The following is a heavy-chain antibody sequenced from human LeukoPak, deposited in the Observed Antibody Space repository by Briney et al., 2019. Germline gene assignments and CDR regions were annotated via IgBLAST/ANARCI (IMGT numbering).Heavy chain of an antibody. CDR1: GGTFSSYA. Sequence: ASVKVSCKASGGTFSSYAISWVRQAPGQGLEWMGGFDPEDGETIYAQKFQGRVTMTEDTSTDTAYMELSSLRSEDTAVYYCATNTYYDILTGPRYAFDIWGQGTMVTVSS. CDR3: ATNTYYDILTGPRYAFDI. CDR2: FDPEDGET. J-gene: IGHJ3*02. V-gene: IGHV1-24*01. D-gene: IGHD3-9*01.